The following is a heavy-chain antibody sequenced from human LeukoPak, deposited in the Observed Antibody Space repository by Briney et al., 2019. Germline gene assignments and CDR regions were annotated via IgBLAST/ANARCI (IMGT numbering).Heavy chain of an antibody. V-gene: IGHV1-8*03. CDR1: GYTFTSYY. Sequence: ASVKVSCKASGYTFTSYYMHWVRQAPGQGLEWMGWMNPNSGNTGYAQKFQGRVTITADKSTSTAYMELSSLRSEDTAVYYCARGTYYDILSGYYNGDDAFDIWGQGTMVTVSS. J-gene: IGHJ3*02. CDR2: MNPNSGNT. CDR3: ARGTYYDILSGYYNGDDAFDI. D-gene: IGHD3-9*01.